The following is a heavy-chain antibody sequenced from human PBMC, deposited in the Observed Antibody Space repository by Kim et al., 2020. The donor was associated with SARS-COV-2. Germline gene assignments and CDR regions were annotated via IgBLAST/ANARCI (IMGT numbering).Heavy chain of an antibody. CDR1: GFTFSSYS. D-gene: IGHD2-2*01. Sequence: GGSLRLSCAASGFTFSSYSMNWVRQAPGKGLEWVSSISSSSSYIYYADSVKGRFTISRDNAKNSLYLQMNSLRAEDTAVYYCAREGSTSFPYFDLWGRGTLVTVSS. V-gene: IGHV3-21*01. J-gene: IGHJ2*01. CDR2: ISSSSSYI. CDR3: AREGSTSFPYFDL.